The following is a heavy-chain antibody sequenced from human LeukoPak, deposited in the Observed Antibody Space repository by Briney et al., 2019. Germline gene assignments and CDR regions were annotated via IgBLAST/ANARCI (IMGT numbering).Heavy chain of an antibody. Sequence: GESLKISCKGSGYSFTSYWIGWVRQMPGKGLEWMGIIYPGDSDTRYRPSFQGQVTISADKSISTAYLQWSSLKASDTAIYHCARWVTADRGKKDAFDIWGQGTMVTVSS. D-gene: IGHD2-21*02. CDR2: IYPGDSDT. CDR1: GYSFTSYW. CDR3: ARWVTADRGKKDAFDI. J-gene: IGHJ3*02. V-gene: IGHV5-51*01.